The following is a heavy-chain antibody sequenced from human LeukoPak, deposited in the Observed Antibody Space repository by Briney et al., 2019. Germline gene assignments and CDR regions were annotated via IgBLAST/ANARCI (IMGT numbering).Heavy chain of an antibody. J-gene: IGHJ4*02. Sequence: GGSLRLSCAASRFTFSSYVMSWVRQAPGKGMEWVSAISDSGGSTYYADSVKGRFTISRDNSRNTLYLQMNSLRAEDTAVYYCAKRGAEVGATVAPGDYWGQGTLVTVSS. D-gene: IGHD1-26*01. CDR2: ISDSGGST. V-gene: IGHV3-23*01. CDR3: AKRGAEVGATVAPGDY. CDR1: RFTFSSYV.